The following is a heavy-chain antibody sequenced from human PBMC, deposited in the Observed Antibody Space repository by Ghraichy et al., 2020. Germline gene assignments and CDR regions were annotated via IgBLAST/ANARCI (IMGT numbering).Heavy chain of an antibody. J-gene: IGHJ4*02. CDR2: IKQDGSEK. D-gene: IGHD6-13*01. V-gene: IGHV3-7*03. Sequence: LSLTCAASGFTFSSYWMSWVRQAPGKGLEWVANIKQDGSEKYYVDSVKGRFTISRDNAKNSLYLQMNSLRAEDTAVYYCAILGYSSSWYLPGTDYWGQGTLVTVSS. CDR1: GFTFSSYW. CDR3: AILGYSSSWYLPGTDY.